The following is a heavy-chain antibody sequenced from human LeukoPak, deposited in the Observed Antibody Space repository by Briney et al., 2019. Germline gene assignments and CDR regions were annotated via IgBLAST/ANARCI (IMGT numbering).Heavy chain of an antibody. CDR2: ISSSSSTI. CDR1: GFTFSSYS. CDR3: ARGSPPRIAAAADY. D-gene: IGHD6-13*01. J-gene: IGHJ4*02. V-gene: IGHV3-48*04. Sequence: GGSLRLSCAASGFTFSSYSMNWVRQAPGKGLEWVSYISSSSSTIYYADSVKGRFTISRDNAKNSLYLQMNSLRAEDTAVYYCARGSPPRIAAAADYWGQGTLVTVSS.